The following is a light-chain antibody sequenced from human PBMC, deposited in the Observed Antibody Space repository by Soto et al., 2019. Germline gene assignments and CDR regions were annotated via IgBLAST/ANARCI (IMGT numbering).Light chain of an antibody. CDR1: QSIGRY. CDR2: SAS. Sequence: DIQMTQSPSSLSAYVGDRVTISCRASQSIGRYLNWYQQRPGQAPNLLIYSASTLESGVPSRFSGSGSGTEFTLTISSLQPDDFATYYCQQYNSYSRTFGQGTKVDNK. V-gene: IGKV1-5*01. J-gene: IGKJ1*01. CDR3: QQYNSYSRT.